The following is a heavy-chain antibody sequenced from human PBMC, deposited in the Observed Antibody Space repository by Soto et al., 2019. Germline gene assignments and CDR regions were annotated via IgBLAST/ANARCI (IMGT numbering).Heavy chain of an antibody. Sequence: QVQLVQSGAEVKKPGASVKVSCKASGYTFTSYDISWVRQATGQGLEWMGWMNPNSGNTGYAQKFQGRVTMTRNTSISPAYMELSSLSSEDTAVYYCARERSSGWYVDYWGQGTLVTVSS. J-gene: IGHJ4*02. CDR3: ARERSSGWYVDY. D-gene: IGHD6-19*01. CDR2: MNPNSGNT. V-gene: IGHV1-8*01. CDR1: GYTFTSYD.